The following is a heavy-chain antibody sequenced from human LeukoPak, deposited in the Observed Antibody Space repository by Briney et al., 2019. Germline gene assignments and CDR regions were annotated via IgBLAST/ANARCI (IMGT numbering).Heavy chain of an antibody. V-gene: IGHV3-74*01. CDR2: INSDGTSA. J-gene: IGHJ5*02. Sequence: GGSLRLSCAASGLTITNYWMHWVRQAPGKGLVWVSRINSDGTSASYVDSVEGRFTISRDNAKNTLYLQMNSLRAEDTAVYYCARDRSPGWFSPWGQGTLVTVSS. CDR1: GLTITNYW. CDR3: ARDRSPGWFSP.